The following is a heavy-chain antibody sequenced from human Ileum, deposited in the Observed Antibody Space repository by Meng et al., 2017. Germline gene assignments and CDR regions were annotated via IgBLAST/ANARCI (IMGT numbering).Heavy chain of an antibody. CDR1: GCSISSGDYY. V-gene: IGHV4-30-4*01. D-gene: IGHD2-8*01. Sequence: QVQLQESGQRLVKPSQTLSLTCTVSGCSISSGDYYWSWVRQSPGKGPEWIGYIYSNGNTYSNPSLRGRLMISIDTSKDQFSLKLSSVTAADTAVYYCARAPKYCTNAVCSRPLDSWGQGTLVTVSS. J-gene: IGHJ4*02. CDR2: IYSNGNT. CDR3: ARAPKYCTNAVCSRPLDS.